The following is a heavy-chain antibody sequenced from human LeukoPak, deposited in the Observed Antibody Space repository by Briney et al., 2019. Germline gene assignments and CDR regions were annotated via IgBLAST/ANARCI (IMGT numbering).Heavy chain of an antibody. CDR2: INPNSGGT. Sequence: GASVKVSCKASGYTFTGYYMHWVRQAPGQGLEWMGWINPNSGGTNYAQKFQGRVTKTRDTSISTAYMELSRLRSDDTAVYYCARDREGGSYRGSWFDPWGQGTLVTVSS. D-gene: IGHD1-26*01. CDR1: GYTFTGYY. J-gene: IGHJ5*02. CDR3: ARDREGGSYRGSWFDP. V-gene: IGHV1-2*02.